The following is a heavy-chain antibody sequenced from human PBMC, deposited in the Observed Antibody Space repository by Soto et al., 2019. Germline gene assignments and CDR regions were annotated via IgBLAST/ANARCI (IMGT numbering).Heavy chain of an antibody. CDR2: IYYSGST. D-gene: IGHD4-17*01. CDR1: GGSISSYY. CDR3: ARVYGDYLDY. V-gene: IGHV4-59*01. J-gene: IGHJ4*02. Sequence: SETQSLTCTVSGGSISSYYWSWIRQPPGKGLEWIGYIYYSGSTNYNPSLKSRVTISVDTSKNQFSLKLSSVTAADTAVYYCARVYGDYLDYWGQGTLVTVSS.